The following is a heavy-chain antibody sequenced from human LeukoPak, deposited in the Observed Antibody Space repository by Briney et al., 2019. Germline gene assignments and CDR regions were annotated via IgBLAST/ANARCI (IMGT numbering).Heavy chain of an antibody. V-gene: IGHV4-39*01. Sequence: SETLSLTCTVSGGSISSSSYYWGWIRQPPGKGLEWIGSIYYSGSTYYNPSLKSRVTISVDTSKNQFSLKLSSVTAADTAVYYCARLLLGEAHYYDSSGKRSIWFDPWGQGTLVTVSS. CDR3: ARLLLGEAHYYDSSGKRSIWFDP. D-gene: IGHD3-22*01. J-gene: IGHJ5*02. CDR1: GGSISSSSYY. CDR2: IYYSGST.